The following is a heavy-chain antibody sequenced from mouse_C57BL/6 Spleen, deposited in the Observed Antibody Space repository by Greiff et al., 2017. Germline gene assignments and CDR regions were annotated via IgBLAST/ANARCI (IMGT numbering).Heavy chain of an antibody. CDR3: ASVRWLYYYAMDY. Sequence: EVQLVESGGGLVQPGGSLSLSCAASGFTFTDYYMSWVRQPPGKALEWLGFIRNKANGYTTKYSASVKGRFTISRDNSQSILYLQMNALRAEDSATDYCASVRWLYYYAMDYWGQGTSVTVSS. CDR1: GFTFTDYY. V-gene: IGHV7-3*01. J-gene: IGHJ4*01. D-gene: IGHD2-3*01. CDR2: IRNKANGYTT.